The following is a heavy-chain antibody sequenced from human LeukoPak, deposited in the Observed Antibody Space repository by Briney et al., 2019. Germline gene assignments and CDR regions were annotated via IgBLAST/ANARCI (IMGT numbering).Heavy chain of an antibody. D-gene: IGHD3-22*01. J-gene: IGHJ3*02. CDR3: ASLQGGTYYYDSSGYAPRRYDAFDI. CDR2: INTNTGNP. V-gene: IGHV7-4-1*02. CDR1: GYTFTSYA. Sequence: ASVKVSCKASGYTFTSYAMNWVRQAPGQGLEWMGWINTNTGNPTYAQGFTGRFVFSLDTSVSTAYLQISSLKAEDTAVYYCASLQGGTYYYDSSGYAPRRYDAFDIWGQGTMVTVSS.